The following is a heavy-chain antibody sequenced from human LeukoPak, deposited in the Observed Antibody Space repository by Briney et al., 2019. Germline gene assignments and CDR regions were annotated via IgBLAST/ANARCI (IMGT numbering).Heavy chain of an antibody. Sequence: SETLSLTCTVSGGSISSGGYYWSWIRQHPGKGLEWIGYIYYSGSTNYNPSLKSRVTISVDTSKNQFSLKLSSVTAADTAVYYCARNDFWSGPFDYWGQGTLVTVSS. V-gene: IGHV4-61*08. CDR3: ARNDFWSGPFDY. CDR1: GGSISSGGYY. J-gene: IGHJ4*02. D-gene: IGHD3-3*01. CDR2: IYYSGST.